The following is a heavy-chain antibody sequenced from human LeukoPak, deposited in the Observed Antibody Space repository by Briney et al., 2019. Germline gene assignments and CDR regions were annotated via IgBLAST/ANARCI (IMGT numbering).Heavy chain of an antibody. CDR1: GFTFSDHY. D-gene: IGHD2-2*01. Sequence: GGSLRLSCAASGFTFSDHYMSWIRQAPGKGLEWVSYISSSDSTIYYADSVKGRFTIPRDNAKNSLYLQMNSLRAEDTAVYYCARGSRYCSSTSCQYFDYWGQGTLVTVSS. V-gene: IGHV3-11*04. CDR2: ISSSDSTI. J-gene: IGHJ4*02. CDR3: ARGSRYCSSTSCQYFDY.